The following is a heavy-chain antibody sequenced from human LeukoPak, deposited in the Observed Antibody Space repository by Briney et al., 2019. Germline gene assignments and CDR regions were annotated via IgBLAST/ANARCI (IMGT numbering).Heavy chain of an antibody. D-gene: IGHD2-15*01. CDR2: TIPIFGTA. Sequence: SVKVSCKASGGTFSSYAISWVRQAPGQGLEWMGGTIPIFGTANYAQKFQGRVTITADKSTSTAYMELSSLRSEDTAVYYCARYCSGGSCYSYFDYWGQGALVTVSS. J-gene: IGHJ4*02. CDR3: ARYCSGGSCYSYFDY. CDR1: GGTFSSYA. V-gene: IGHV1-69*06.